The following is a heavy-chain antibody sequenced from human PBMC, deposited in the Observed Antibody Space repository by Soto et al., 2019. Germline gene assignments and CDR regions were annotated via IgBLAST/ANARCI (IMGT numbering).Heavy chain of an antibody. D-gene: IGHD4-17*01. Sequence: QVQLVESGGGVVQPGRSLRLSCAASGFTFSSYAMHGVRQAPGKGLEWVAVISYDGSNKYYADSVKGRFTISRDNSKNTLYLQMNSLRAEDTAVYYCARVGRLHYFDYWGQGTLVTVSS. CDR1: GFTFSSYA. CDR3: ARVGRLHYFDY. J-gene: IGHJ4*02. V-gene: IGHV3-30-3*01. CDR2: ISYDGSNK.